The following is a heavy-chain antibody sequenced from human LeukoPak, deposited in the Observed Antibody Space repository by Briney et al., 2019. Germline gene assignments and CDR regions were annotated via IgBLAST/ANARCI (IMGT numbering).Heavy chain of an antibody. V-gene: IGHV3-23*01. D-gene: IGHD5-18*01. CDR1: GFTFSSYA. Sequence: GGSLRLSCAASGFTFSSYAMSWVRQAPGKGLEWVSAISGSGGSTYYANSVKGRFTISRDNSKNTLYLQMNSLRAEDTAVYYCANGYSYGYWINWGQGTLVTVSS. CDR3: ANGYSYGYWIN. J-gene: IGHJ4*02. CDR2: ISGSGGST.